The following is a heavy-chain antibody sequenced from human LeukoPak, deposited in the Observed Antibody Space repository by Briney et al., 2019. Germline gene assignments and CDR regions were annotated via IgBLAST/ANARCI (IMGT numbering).Heavy chain of an antibody. J-gene: IGHJ4*02. CDR1: GFTFSTYA. CDR2: ISDSGGIT. Sequence: GGSLRLSCTASGFTFSTYAMTWVRQAPGKGLKWVSAISDSGGITYYADSVKGRFTIPRDSSKNTLYLQMNSLRAEDTAVYYCAKTPDRRSGWSFDYWGQGTLVTVSS. CDR3: AKTPDRRSGWSFDY. D-gene: IGHD6-19*01. V-gene: IGHV3-23*01.